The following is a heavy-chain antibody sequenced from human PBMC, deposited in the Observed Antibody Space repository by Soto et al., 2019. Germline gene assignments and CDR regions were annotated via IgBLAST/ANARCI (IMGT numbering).Heavy chain of an antibody. D-gene: IGHD3-3*02. V-gene: IGHV3-23*01. CDR3: ARSLFLASTDTEPFDY. CDR1: GSTFSSYA. Sequence: EAQLLESGGGLVQPGGSLVLSCAASGSTFSSYAMSWVRQAPGKGLEWVSSISGGGNDAFYAVSVKGRFTISRDNSRNTLYLQMSSLSADDTAIYYCARSLFLASTDTEPFDYWGQGALVTVSS. CDR2: ISGGGNDA. J-gene: IGHJ4*02.